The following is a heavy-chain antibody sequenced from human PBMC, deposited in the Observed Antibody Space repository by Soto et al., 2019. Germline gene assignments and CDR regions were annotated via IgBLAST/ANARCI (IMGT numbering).Heavy chain of an antibody. J-gene: IGHJ6*01. CDR1: GGSISSYY. CDR3: ARGSSGWYNEYYYGMDV. D-gene: IGHD6-19*01. V-gene: IGHV4-59*01. Sequence: QVQLQESGPGLVKPSETLSLTCTVSGGSISSYYRSWIRQPPGKGLEWIGYIYYSGSTNYNPSLKSRVTISVDTSKSQFSVKLTSVTAADTAVYYCARGSSGWYNEYYYGMDVW. CDR2: IYYSGST.